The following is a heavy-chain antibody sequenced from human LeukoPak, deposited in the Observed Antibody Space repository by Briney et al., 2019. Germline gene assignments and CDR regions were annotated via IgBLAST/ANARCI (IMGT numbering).Heavy chain of an antibody. Sequence: SETLSLTCTVSGGSISSSSYYRGWIRQPPGKGLEWIGSIYYSGSTYYNPSLKSRVTISVDTSKNQLSLKLSSVTAADTAVYYCARQRGYSGYAWGYWGQGTLVTVSS. CDR3: ARQRGYSGYAWGY. CDR2: IYYSGST. D-gene: IGHD5-12*01. CDR1: GGSISSSSYY. V-gene: IGHV4-39*07. J-gene: IGHJ4*02.